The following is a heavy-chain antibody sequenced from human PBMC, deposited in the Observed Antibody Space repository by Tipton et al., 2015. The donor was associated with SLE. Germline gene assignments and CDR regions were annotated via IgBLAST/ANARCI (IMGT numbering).Heavy chain of an antibody. J-gene: IGHJ4*02. CDR2: ISYRGST. CDR3: ARVVPASHFDY. D-gene: IGHD2-2*01. Sequence: TLSLTCSVSDDSIRDYYFSWIRQPPGKELEWIGYISYRGSTRSNPSLESRVTISLDTSKTHFSLELNSVTAADTAVYYCARVVPASHFDYWGQGTLVTVSP. CDR1: DDSIRDYY. V-gene: IGHV4-59*08.